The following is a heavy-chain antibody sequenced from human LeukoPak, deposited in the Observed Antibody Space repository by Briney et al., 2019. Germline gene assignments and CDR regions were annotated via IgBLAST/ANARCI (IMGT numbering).Heavy chain of an antibody. V-gene: IGHV4-61*02. D-gene: IGHD1-26*01. Sequence: SETLSLTCTVSGGSISSGSYSWSWVRQPAGKGLEWIGRIYTSGSTYYNPSLKSRVTISVDTSKNQFSLKLSSVTAADTAVYYCARDAWEPRVGFDYWGQGTLVTVSS. CDR3: ARDAWEPRVGFDY. CDR1: GGSISSGSYS. CDR2: IYTSGST. J-gene: IGHJ4*02.